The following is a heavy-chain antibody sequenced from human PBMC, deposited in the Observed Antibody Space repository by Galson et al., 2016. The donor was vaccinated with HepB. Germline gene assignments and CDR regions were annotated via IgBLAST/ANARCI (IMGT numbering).Heavy chain of an antibody. V-gene: IGHV3-7*05. J-gene: IGHJ4*02. Sequence: SLRLSRAASGFTFSSYWMSWVRQAPGKGLEWVANIKQDGSEEYYVDSVKGRFTISRDNAKNSLYLQMNSLRAEDTAVYYCARRRGSGSHDYWGQGTLVTVSS. CDR1: GFTFSSYW. D-gene: IGHD3-10*01. CDR2: IKQDGSEE. CDR3: ARRRGSGSHDY.